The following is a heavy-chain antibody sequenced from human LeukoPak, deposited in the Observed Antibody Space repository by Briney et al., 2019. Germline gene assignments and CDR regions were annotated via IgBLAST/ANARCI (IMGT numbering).Heavy chain of an antibody. V-gene: IGHV3-23*01. Sequence: GGSLRLSCAASGFTFSSYGMSWVRQAPGKGLEWVSAISGSGGNTYYADSVKGRFTISRDNSKNTLYLQMNSLRAEDTAVYYCAKGTMGRGFGYWGQGTLVTVSS. CDR3: AKGTMGRGFGY. J-gene: IGHJ4*02. D-gene: IGHD3-10*01. CDR1: GFTFSSYG. CDR2: ISGSGGNT.